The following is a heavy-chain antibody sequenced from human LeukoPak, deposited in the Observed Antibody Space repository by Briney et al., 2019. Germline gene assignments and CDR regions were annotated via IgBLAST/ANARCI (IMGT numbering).Heavy chain of an antibody. CDR3: ASLTPLASGDYGPEDYFDY. V-gene: IGHV3-30*03. CDR1: GFTFSSYS. Sequence: GGSLRLSCAASGFTFSSYSMNWVRQAPGKGLEWVAVISYDGSNKYYADSVKGRFTISRDNSKNTLYLQMNSLRAEDTAVYYCASLTPLASGDYGPEDYFDYWGQGTLVTVSS. J-gene: IGHJ4*02. D-gene: IGHD4-17*01. CDR2: ISYDGSNK.